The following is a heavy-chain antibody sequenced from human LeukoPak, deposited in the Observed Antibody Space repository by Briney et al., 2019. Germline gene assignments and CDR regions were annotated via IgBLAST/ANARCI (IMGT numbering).Heavy chain of an antibody. Sequence: ASVKVSCKASGYTFTSYDINWVRQATGQGLEWMGWMNPNSGNTGYAQKFQGRVTITRNTSISTAYMELSRLRSDDTAVYYCARDGGSYFFDYWGQGTLVTVSS. CDR2: MNPNSGNT. J-gene: IGHJ4*02. V-gene: IGHV1-8*03. CDR1: GYTFTSYD. CDR3: ARDGGSYFFDY. D-gene: IGHD1-26*01.